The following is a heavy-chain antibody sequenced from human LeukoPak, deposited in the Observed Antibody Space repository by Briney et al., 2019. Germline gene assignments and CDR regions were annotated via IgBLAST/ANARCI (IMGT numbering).Heavy chain of an antibody. CDR2: IYTSGST. D-gene: IGHD2-2*01. Sequence: SETLSLTCTVSGGSISSGSYYWSRIRQPAGKGLEWIGRIYTSGSTNYNPSLKSRVTISVDTSKNQFSLKLSSVTAADTAVYYCARSGESEYQLLTWAFARVEPKDYYYYYMDVWGKGTTVTVSS. CDR1: GGSISSGSYY. V-gene: IGHV4-61*02. CDR3: ARSGESEYQLLTWAFARVEPKDYYYYYMDV. J-gene: IGHJ6*03.